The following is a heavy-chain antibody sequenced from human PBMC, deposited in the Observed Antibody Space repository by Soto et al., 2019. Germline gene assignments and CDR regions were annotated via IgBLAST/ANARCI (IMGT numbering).Heavy chain of an antibody. Sequence: PSETLSLTCAVSDGSISCGGYSWRWIRQPPVKGMERIRYIYHSRSTYYNPSLKSRVTTSVDRSTNQFSLKLSCVTAADTAVYYCVRGRDESSGYFDYWGQGNLGNVPS. CDR3: VRGRDESSGYFDY. J-gene: IGHJ4*02. D-gene: IGHD3-22*01. V-gene: IGHV4-30-2*01. CDR2: IYHSRST. CDR1: DGSISCGGYS.